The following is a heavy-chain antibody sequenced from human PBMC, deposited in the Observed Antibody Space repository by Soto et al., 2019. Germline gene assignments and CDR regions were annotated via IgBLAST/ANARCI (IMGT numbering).Heavy chain of an antibody. J-gene: IGHJ4*02. CDR3: AKSLMLYDSSGSVAAY. CDR1: GFTFSSYG. CDR2: ISYDGSNK. V-gene: IGHV3-30*18. D-gene: IGHD3-22*01. Sequence: GGSLRLSCAASGFTFSSYGMHWVPQAPGKGLEWVAVISYDGSNKYYADSVKGRFTISRDNSKNTLYLQMNSLRAEDTAVYYWAKSLMLYDSSGSVAAYWGQGTLVTVSS.